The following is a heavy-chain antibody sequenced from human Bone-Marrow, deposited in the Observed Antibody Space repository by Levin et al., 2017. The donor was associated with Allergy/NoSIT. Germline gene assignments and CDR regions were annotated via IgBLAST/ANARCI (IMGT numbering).Heavy chain of an antibody. CDR3: VRGAGYCISPTCYRWFDP. D-gene: IGHD2-2*02. V-gene: IGHV3-30*03. Sequence: GGSLRLSCAASGFTFRNYGFHWVRQAPGKGLEWVAFIPYEGQNYYYADSVKGRFTISRDNSENTVYLQMESLSAEDTAIYYCVRGAGYCISPTCYRWFDPWGQGTLVTVSS. J-gene: IGHJ5*02. CDR1: GFTFRNYG. CDR2: IPYEGQNY.